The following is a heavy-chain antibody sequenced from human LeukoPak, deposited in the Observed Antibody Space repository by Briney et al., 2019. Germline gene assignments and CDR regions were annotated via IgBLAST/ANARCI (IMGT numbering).Heavy chain of an antibody. J-gene: IGHJ6*03. CDR3: ARDRYYYDSSGYSVRVGYYYYMDV. CDR2: ISSSSSYI. Sequence: PGGSLRLSCAASGFTFSSYSMNWVRQAPGKGLEWVSSISSSSSYIYYADSVKGRFTISRDNSKNTLYLQMNSLRAEDTAVYYCARDRYYYDSSGYSVRVGYYYYMDVWGKGTTVTISS. CDR1: GFTFSSYS. V-gene: IGHV3-21*01. D-gene: IGHD3-22*01.